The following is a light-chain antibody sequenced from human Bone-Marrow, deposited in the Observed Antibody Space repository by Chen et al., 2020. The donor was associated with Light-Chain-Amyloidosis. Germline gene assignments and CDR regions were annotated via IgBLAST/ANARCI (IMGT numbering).Light chain of an antibody. CDR2: GSS. CDR3: QQYGTSPLT. J-gene: IGKJ4*01. CDR1: QTISSNY. Sequence: EIVLTQSPGTLSLSPGEGANLSCRASQTISSNYLTWYQQKFGQAPRLLICGSSSSATGIPDMFTGSASGTDFTLTINRLEPEDFAMYYCQQYGTSPLTFGGGTKVEIK. V-gene: IGKV3-20*01.